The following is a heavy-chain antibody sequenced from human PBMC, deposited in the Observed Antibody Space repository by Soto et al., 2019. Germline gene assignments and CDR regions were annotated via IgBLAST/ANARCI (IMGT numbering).Heavy chain of an antibody. CDR1: GGTFSSYA. J-gene: IGHJ3*01. Sequence: QVQLVQSGAEVKKPGSSVKVSCKASGGTFSSYAISWVRQAPGQGLEWMGGIIPIFGTANYAQKFQGRVTITAADSTSTAYLELSSLRSEDTAVYYCASGDGYNSCCWRDVPIDDAFDLWGQGTMVTVSS. V-gene: IGHV1-69*12. CDR2: IIPIFGTA. CDR3: ASGDGYNSCCWRDVPIDDAFDL. D-gene: IGHD5-12*01.